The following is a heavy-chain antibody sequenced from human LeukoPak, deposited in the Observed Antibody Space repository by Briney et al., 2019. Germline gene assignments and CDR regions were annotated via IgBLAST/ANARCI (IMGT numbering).Heavy chain of an antibody. V-gene: IGHV1-18*01. Sequence: ASVKVSCKASGYTFTSYGISWVRQAPGQGLEWMGWISAYNGNTNYAQKLQGRVTMTTDTATSTAYMELRSLRSDDTAVYYCARGINYYDSSGYYPDFDHWGQGPLVTVSS. D-gene: IGHD3-22*01. CDR1: GYTFTSYG. CDR2: ISAYNGNT. CDR3: ARGINYYDSSGYYPDFDH. J-gene: IGHJ4*02.